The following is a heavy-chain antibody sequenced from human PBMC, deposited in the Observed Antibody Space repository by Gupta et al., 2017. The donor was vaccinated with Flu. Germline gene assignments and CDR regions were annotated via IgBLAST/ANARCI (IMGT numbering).Heavy chain of an antibody. CDR2: ISSSSSYI. D-gene: IGHD6-6*01. V-gene: IGHV3-21*01. CDR1: GFTFSSYS. Sequence: EVQLVESGGGLVKPGGSLRLSCAASGFTFSSYSMNWVRQAPGKGLEWVSSISSSSSYIYYADSVKGRFTISRDNAKNSLYLQMNSLRAEDTAVYYCARDLGSSIAARYFDYWGQGTLVTVSS. CDR3: ARDLGSSIAARYFDY. J-gene: IGHJ4*02.